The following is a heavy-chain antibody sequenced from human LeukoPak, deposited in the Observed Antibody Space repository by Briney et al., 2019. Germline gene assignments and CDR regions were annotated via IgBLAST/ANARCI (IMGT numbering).Heavy chain of an antibody. D-gene: IGHD3-10*01. CDR1: GFTLTTYG. V-gene: IGHV3-33*01. CDR2: IWYDGSKK. Sequence: GGSLRLSCTASGFTLTTYGTHWVRQAPGRGLEWVGVIWYDGSKKFYGDSVKGRFTISRDTSKNTMYLQMNSLRAEDTAVYYCARDGGSGIDYWGQGTLVTVSS. J-gene: IGHJ4*02. CDR3: ARDGGSGIDY.